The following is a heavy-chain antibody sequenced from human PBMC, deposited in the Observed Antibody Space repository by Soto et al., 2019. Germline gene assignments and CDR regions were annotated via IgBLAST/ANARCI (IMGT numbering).Heavy chain of an antibody. J-gene: IGHJ6*02. Sequence: QVQLVQSGPEVRKPGTSVKVSCKASGYIFSRYGLSWVRQAPGQGLEWMAWISGYNGNTKFGERVQGRVNVTTDTSTSTAYMELRSLRSDDTAVYYCAREAAAELNYYGLDVWGQGTTVIVSS. CDR2: ISGYNGNT. CDR3: AREAAAELNYYGLDV. V-gene: IGHV1-18*04. D-gene: IGHD6-13*01. CDR1: GYIFSRYG.